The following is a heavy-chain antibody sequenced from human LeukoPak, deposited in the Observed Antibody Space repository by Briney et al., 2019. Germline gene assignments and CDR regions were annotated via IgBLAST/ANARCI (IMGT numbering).Heavy chain of an antibody. D-gene: IGHD1-26*01. CDR1: GGSISSYY. V-gene: IGHV4-59*08. CDR3: ARHFFPGATRAFDI. Sequence: SETLSLTCTVSGGSISSYYWSWIRQPPGKGLEWIGYIYYSGSTNYNPSLKSRVTISVDTSENQFSLKLSSVTAADTAVYYCARHFFPGATRAFDIWGQGTMVTVSS. CDR2: IYYSGST. J-gene: IGHJ3*02.